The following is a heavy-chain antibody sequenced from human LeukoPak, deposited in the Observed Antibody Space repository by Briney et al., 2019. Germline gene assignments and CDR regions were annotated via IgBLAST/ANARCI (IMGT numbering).Heavy chain of an antibody. D-gene: IGHD6-13*01. CDR2: IYYSGST. V-gene: IGHV4-39*01. CDR1: GGSISSSSYY. J-gene: IGHJ5*02. Sequence: PSETLSLTCTVSGGSISSSSYYWGWIRQPPGKGLEWIGSIYYSGSTYYNPSLKSRVTIPVDTSKNQFSLKLSSVTAADTAVYYCARQYSSSWYGLSGWFDPWGQGTLVTVSS. CDR3: ARQYSSSWYGLSGWFDP.